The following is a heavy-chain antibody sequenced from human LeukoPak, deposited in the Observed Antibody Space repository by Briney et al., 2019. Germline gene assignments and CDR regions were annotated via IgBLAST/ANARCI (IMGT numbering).Heavy chain of an antibody. D-gene: IGHD1-1*01. V-gene: IGHV3-11*04. CDR2: ISGNGGVI. Sequence: PGGSLRLSCAVSGFTFSNYWMSWARQSPGKGLEWLSYISGNGGVIQYADSVKGRFTISRDNAKNLLYLQMDSLRVEDTAIYYCARDPRTVRIWGQGTLVTVSS. CDR1: GFTFSNYW. CDR3: ARDPRTVRI. J-gene: IGHJ4*02.